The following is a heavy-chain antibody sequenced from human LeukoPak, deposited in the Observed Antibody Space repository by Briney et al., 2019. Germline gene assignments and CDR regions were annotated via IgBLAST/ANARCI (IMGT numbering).Heavy chain of an antibody. CDR1: GDFISSGDHY. V-gene: IGHV4-30-4*01. D-gene: IGHD2-2*01. CDR3: VRGRSTGTIDY. Sequence: SETLSLTCTVSGDFISSGDHYWNWIRQAPGKGLEWIGYIFHSGSTYYNLSLRSRLTVSLDTSKNQFSLKLTSVTAADSAVYYCVRGRSTGTIDYWGQGTLVTVSS. J-gene: IGHJ4*02. CDR2: IFHSGST.